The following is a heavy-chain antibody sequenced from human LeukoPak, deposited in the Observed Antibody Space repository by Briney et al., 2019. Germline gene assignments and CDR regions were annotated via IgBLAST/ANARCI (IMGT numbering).Heavy chain of an antibody. J-gene: IGHJ6*02. D-gene: IGHD1-7*01. CDR3: ARALELVGMDV. Sequence: SETLSLTCTVSGGSISSYYWSWIRQPPGKGLEWIGYIYYSGSTNYNPSLKSRVTISVDTSKNQFSLKLSSVTAADTAVYYCARALELVGMDVWGQGTTVTVSS. V-gene: IGHV4-59*01. CDR2: IYYSGST. CDR1: GGSISSYY.